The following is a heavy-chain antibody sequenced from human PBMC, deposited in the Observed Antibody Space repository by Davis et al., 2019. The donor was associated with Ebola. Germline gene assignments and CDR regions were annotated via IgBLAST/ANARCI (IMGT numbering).Heavy chain of an antibody. CDR1: GYTFTSYD. Sequence: ASVKVSCKASGYTFTSYDINWVRQATGQGLEWMGWMNPNSGNTGYAQKFQGRVTMTEDTSTDTAYMELSSLRSEDTAVYYCARDSPRIAAAGRGMDVWGQGTTVTVSS. J-gene: IGHJ6*02. V-gene: IGHV1-8*01. D-gene: IGHD6-13*01. CDR3: ARDSPRIAAAGRGMDV. CDR2: MNPNSGNT.